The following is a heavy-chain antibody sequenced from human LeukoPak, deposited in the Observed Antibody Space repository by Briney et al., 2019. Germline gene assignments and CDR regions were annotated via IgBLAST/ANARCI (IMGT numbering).Heavy chain of an antibody. D-gene: IGHD3-22*01. CDR2: ISSGGTYT. V-gene: IGHV3-21*01. CDR1: GFTFSSYS. CDR3: ARSRLTMIREGYAFDI. Sequence: GGSLRLSCAASGFTFSSYSMNWVRQAPGKGLEWVSSISSGGTYTYYADSMKGRFTISRDNAKSSLYLQIYDLRVEDTAVYYCARSRLTMIREGYAFDIWGQGTMVTVSS. J-gene: IGHJ3*02.